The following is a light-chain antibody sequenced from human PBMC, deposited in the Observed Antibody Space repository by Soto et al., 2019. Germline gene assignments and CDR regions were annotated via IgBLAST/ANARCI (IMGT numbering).Light chain of an antibody. V-gene: IGKV3-20*01. CDR1: QSVSSSY. J-gene: IGKJ1*01. CDR2: GAS. Sequence: EIVLTQSPGTLSLSPGQRATLSCRASQSVSSSYLAWYQQKPGQAPRLPIYGASSRATGIPDRFSGSGSGTDFTLTISTLEPEDFAVYYCEQYGSSPRTFGQGTKVDIK. CDR3: EQYGSSPRT.